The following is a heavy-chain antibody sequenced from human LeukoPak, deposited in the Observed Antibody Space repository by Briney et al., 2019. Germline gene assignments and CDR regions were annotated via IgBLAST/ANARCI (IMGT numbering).Heavy chain of an antibody. J-gene: IGHJ4*02. V-gene: IGHV4-59*01. CDR2: IYYSGST. D-gene: IGHD6-19*01. Sequence: SETLSLTCTVSGGSISSYYWSWIRQPPGKGLEWIGYIYYSGSTNYNPSLKSRVTISVDTSKNQFSLKLSSVTAADTAAYYCAGGSSGWYYRIDYWGQGTLVTVSS. CDR3: AGGSSGWYYRIDY. CDR1: GGSISSYY.